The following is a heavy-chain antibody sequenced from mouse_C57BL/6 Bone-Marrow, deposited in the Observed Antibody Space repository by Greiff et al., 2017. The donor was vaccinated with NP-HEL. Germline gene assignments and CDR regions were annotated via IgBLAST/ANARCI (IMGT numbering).Heavy chain of an antibody. D-gene: IGHD1-1*01. CDR3: TPYYYGSSLGDY. Sequence: VQLQQSGPELVKPGASVKISCKASGYAFSSSWMNWVKQRPGKGLEWIGRIYPGDGDTNYNGKFKGKATLTADKSSSTAYMQLSSLTSEDSAVYFCTPYYYGSSLGDYWGQGTTLTVSS. CDR2: IYPGDGDT. J-gene: IGHJ2*01. CDR1: GYAFSSSW. V-gene: IGHV1-82*01.